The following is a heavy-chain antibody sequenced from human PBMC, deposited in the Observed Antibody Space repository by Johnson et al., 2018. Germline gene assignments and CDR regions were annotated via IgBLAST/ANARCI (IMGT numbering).Heavy chain of an antibody. Sequence: VQLRESGGGLVQPGGSLKLSCAGSGFAFSDSAVHWVRQASGKGLEWVGRIRSKSHNYATAHAAPVRDRFTVSRDDSKNTVYLQMNSLRVEDTAIYFSAAWSGDSRDLEHWGQGTLVTVSS. CDR3: AAWSGDSRDLEH. CDR1: GFAFSDSA. V-gene: IGHV3-73*01. CDR2: IRSKSHNYAT. J-gene: IGHJ1*01. D-gene: IGHD3-3*01.